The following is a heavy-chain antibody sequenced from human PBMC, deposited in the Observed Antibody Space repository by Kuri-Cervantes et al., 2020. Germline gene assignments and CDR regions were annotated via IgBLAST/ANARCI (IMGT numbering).Heavy chain of an antibody. CDR3: AREWGSGET. J-gene: IGHJ5*02. Sequence: GESLKISCSASGFAFSNYWMHWVRQAPGKGLVWVSRINSDGSSTRFADFVRGRFTISRDNAKNTLYLQMNSLRAEDTAVYYCAREWGSGETWGQGTLVTVSS. V-gene: IGHV3-74*01. CDR1: GFAFSNYW. D-gene: IGHD3-10*01. CDR2: INSDGSST.